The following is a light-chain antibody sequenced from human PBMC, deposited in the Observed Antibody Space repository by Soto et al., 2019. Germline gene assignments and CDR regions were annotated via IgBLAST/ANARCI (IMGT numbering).Light chain of an antibody. Sequence: QSALTQPPSASGSPGQSVTISCTGTSSDVGGYNYVSWYQQHPGKAPKLMIYEVTXRPSGVPDRFSGSKSGNTXSXTVXGXXXXXXXDYYCSSYAGSNFVVFGGGTKLTVL. J-gene: IGLJ2*01. CDR1: SSDVGGYNY. V-gene: IGLV2-8*01. CDR2: EVT. CDR3: SSYAGSNFVV.